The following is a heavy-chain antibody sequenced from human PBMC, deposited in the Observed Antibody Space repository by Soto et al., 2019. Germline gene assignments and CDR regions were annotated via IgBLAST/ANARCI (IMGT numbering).Heavy chain of an antibody. J-gene: IGHJ4*02. CDR3: AHRVLRTVFGLVTTTAIYFDF. D-gene: IGHD3-3*01. Sequence: QITLNESGPTVVRPTETLTLTCRFSGFSLTTSGVGVGWIRQSPGKAPKWLARIYWDDDKRYSASLKSRLTITKDTSKNQVVLTVSDLDPTDTATYYCAHRVLRTVFGLVTTTAIYFDFWGQGTPVAVSS. CDR1: GFSLTTSGVG. V-gene: IGHV2-5*02. CDR2: IYWDDDK.